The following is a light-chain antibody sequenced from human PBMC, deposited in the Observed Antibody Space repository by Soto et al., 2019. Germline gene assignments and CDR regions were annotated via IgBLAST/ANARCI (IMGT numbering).Light chain of an antibody. Sequence: IQLTQSPSSLSASVGDRVSISCRASQGNNTFVAWYQQKSGKAPKLLIYGASTLQSGVPSRFSGSGSGTEFTLTISGLPPEDFAPCCCQQLTARRFSFGQGTKLDIK. V-gene: IGKV1-9*01. J-gene: IGKJ2*01. CDR3: QQLTARRFS. CDR1: QGNNTF. CDR2: GAS.